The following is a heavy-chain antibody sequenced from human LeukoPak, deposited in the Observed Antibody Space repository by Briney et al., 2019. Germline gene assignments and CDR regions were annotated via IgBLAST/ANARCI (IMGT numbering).Heavy chain of an antibody. V-gene: IGHV3-23*01. CDR3: AKWPEGAMDYFDY. CDR2: ISGDGTRT. D-gene: IGHD3-16*01. Sequence: GGSLRLSCAASGFTFSDHAMSWVRQAPAKGLEWVSAISGDGTRTYYADSVKGRFTISRDNSKNTLYLEMSSLRVEDTAIYYCAKWPEGAMDYFDYWGQGTLVTVSS. CDR1: GFTFSDHA. J-gene: IGHJ4*02.